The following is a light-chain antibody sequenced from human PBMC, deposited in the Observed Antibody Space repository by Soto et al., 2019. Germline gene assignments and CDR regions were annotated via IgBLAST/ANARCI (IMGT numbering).Light chain of an antibody. V-gene: IGLV2-23*01. CDR3: CSCAGSSNYV. Sequence: QSALTQPASVSGSPGQSITISCTGTSSDVGSYNLVSWYQQHPGKAPKLMIYEGSKRPSGVSNRFSGSKSGNTASLTISGLQAEDEADYYCCSCAGSSNYVCGTGTKLTVL. CDR2: EGS. CDR1: SSDVGSYNL. J-gene: IGLJ1*01.